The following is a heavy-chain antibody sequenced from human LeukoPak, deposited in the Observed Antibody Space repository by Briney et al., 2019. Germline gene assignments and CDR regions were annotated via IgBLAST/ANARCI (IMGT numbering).Heavy chain of an antibody. Sequence: SETLSLTCTVSGGSISRYYWNWIRQPPGKGLEWIGFIFYSGSTNYNPSLKSRVTISVDTSKNQFSLKLSSVTAADTAVYYCARHVTSGWFNFDYGGQGTLVTVSS. CDR1: GGSISRYY. D-gene: IGHD6-19*01. V-gene: IGHV4-59*08. CDR2: IFYSGST. CDR3: ARHVTSGWFNFDY. J-gene: IGHJ4*02.